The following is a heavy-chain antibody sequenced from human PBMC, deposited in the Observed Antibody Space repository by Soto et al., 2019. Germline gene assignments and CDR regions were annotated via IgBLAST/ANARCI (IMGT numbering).Heavy chain of an antibody. CDR3: ASGAGYSSGSQGDY. D-gene: IGHD2-15*01. CDR2: IYPSGST. CDR1: GDSISSYY. Sequence: QVQLQESGPGLVKPSETLSLTSAVSGDSISSYYWNWIRQPAEKGLEWIGRIYPSGSTNYNPSLKSRVTMSVDTSKNQIALKLSSVTAADMAVYYCASGAGYSSGSQGDYWGQGTLVTVSS. V-gene: IGHV4-4*07. J-gene: IGHJ4*02.